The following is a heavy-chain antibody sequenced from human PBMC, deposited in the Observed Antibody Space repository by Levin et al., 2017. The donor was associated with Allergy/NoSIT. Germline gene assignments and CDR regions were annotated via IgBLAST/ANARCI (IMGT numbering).Heavy chain of an antibody. Sequence: SCAASGFTFSSYAMSWVRQAPGKGLEWVSAISGSGGSTYYADSVKGRFTISRDNSKNTLYLQMNSLRAEDTAVYYCAKGSWWGWYAIDWGQGTLVTVSS. CDR2: ISGSGGST. D-gene: IGHD6-19*01. CDR1: GFTFSSYA. V-gene: IGHV3-23*01. J-gene: IGHJ4*02. CDR3: AKGSWWGWYAID.